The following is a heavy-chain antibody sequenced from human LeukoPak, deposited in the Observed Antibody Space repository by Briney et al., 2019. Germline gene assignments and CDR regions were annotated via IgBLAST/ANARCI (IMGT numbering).Heavy chain of an antibody. CDR3: AKASLPYSSSWSGAEYFQH. CDR2: ISYDGSNK. J-gene: IGHJ1*01. Sequence: GRSLRLSCAASGFTFSSYGMHWVRQVPGKGLEWVAVISYDGSNKYYADSVKGRFTISRDNSKNTLYLQMNSLRAEDTAVYYCAKASLPYSSSWSGAEYFQHWGQGTLVTVSS. D-gene: IGHD6-13*01. V-gene: IGHV3-30*18. CDR1: GFTFSSYG.